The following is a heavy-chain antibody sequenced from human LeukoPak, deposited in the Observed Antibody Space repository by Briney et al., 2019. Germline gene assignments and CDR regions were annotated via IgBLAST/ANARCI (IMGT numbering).Heavy chain of an antibody. J-gene: IGHJ4*02. CDR1: GDSISTSNSY. CDR3: AKEVHSYGYFDY. V-gene: IGHV4-39*02. CDR2: IYYSGNT. Sequence: SETLSLTCTVSGDSISTSNSYWGWIRQPPGKGLEWIGSIYYSGNTYYNASLKSRVTISVDTSKNQFSLKLTSVTAADTAVYYCAKEVHSYGYFDYWGQGTLVTVSS. D-gene: IGHD5-18*01.